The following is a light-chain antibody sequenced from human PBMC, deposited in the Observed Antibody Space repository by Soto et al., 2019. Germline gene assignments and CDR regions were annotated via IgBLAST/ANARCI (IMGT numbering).Light chain of an antibody. CDR2: TTT. CDR1: QSVRSY. Sequence: DIQMTQSPSSLSASVGDTITITCRASQSVRSYLNWYQQKPGKAPDLLIYTTTSVQSEAPSRFSGSGSATHFTLTITSLQPEDFATYFCQQTYSAPPWTFCHGTQLEIK. CDR3: QQTYSAPPWT. V-gene: IGKV1-39*01. J-gene: IGKJ1*01.